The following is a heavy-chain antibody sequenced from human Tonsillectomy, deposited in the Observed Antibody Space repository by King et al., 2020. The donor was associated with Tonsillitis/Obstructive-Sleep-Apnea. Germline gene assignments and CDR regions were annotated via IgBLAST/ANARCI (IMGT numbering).Heavy chain of an antibody. V-gene: IGHV5-51*01. Sequence: EVQLVQSGAEVKKPGESLKISCKGSGYSFTRHWIGWVRQMPGKGLEWMGVIYPGDSDTRYSPSFQGRVTISADKSISTAYLQWRSLKASDTAMYYCARHFDTSAYIPPSPDYWGQGTLVTVSS. J-gene: IGHJ4*02. CDR1: GYSFTRHW. CDR3: ARHFDTSAYIPPSPDY. D-gene: IGHD3-22*01. CDR2: IYPGDSDT.